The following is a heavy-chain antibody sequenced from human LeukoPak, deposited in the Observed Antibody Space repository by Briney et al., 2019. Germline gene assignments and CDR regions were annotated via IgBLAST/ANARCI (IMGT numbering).Heavy chain of an antibody. CDR1: GGSFSGYY. Sequence: PSETLSLTCAVYGGSFSGYYWSWIRQPPGKGLEWIGEINHSGSTNYNPSLTSRVTISVDTSKNQFSLKLSSVTAADTAVYYCASLGFGEPQSWFDPWGQGTLVTVSS. CDR3: ASLGFGEPQSWFDP. V-gene: IGHV4-34*01. CDR2: INHSGST. J-gene: IGHJ5*02. D-gene: IGHD3-10*01.